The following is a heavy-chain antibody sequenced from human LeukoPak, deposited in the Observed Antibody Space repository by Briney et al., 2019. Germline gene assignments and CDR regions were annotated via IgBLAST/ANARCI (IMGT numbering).Heavy chain of an antibody. CDR3: AKDKQWLAHRSFDY. V-gene: IGHV3-23*01. Sequence: KTGGSLRLSCAASGFTFSSYAMSWVRQAPGKGLEWVSAISGSGGSTYYADSVKGRFTISRDNSKNTLYLQMNSLRAEDTAVYYCAKDKQWLAHRSFDYWGQGTLVTVSS. CDR1: GFTFSSYA. D-gene: IGHD6-19*01. J-gene: IGHJ4*02. CDR2: ISGSGGST.